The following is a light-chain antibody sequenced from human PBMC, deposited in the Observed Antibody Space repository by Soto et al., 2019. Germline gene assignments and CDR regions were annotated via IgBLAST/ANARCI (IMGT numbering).Light chain of an antibody. CDR2: LGS. Sequence: DIVMTQSPLSLPVTPGEPASISCRSSQSLLHSNGYTYLDWYLQKPGQSLQLLIYLGSNRASGVPDRFSGSGSGTDFTLKISRVEAEDVGLYYCMQALQAPYTFGQGTKLEIK. J-gene: IGKJ2*01. CDR1: QSLLHSNGYTY. V-gene: IGKV2-28*01. CDR3: MQALQAPYT.